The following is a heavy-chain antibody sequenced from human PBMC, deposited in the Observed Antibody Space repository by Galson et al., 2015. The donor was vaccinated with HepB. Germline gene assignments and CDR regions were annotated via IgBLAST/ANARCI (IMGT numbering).Heavy chain of an antibody. CDR2: IRYDGSNK. V-gene: IGHV3-30*02. CDR3: AKEHPWSPYCGGDCYHDY. D-gene: IGHD2-21*02. Sequence: SLRLSCAASGFTFSSYGMHWVRQAPGKGLEWVAFIRYDGSNKYYADSVKGRFTISRDNSKNTLYLQMNSLRAEDTAVYYCAKEHPWSPYCGGDCYHDYWGQGTLVTVSS. J-gene: IGHJ4*02. CDR1: GFTFSSYG.